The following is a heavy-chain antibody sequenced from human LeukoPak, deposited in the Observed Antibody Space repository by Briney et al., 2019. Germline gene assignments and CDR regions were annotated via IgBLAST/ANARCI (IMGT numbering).Heavy chain of an antibody. Sequence: SETLSLTXAVSGYSISSGYYWGWVREPPGEGLEWIGSIYHSGSTYYNPSLKSRVTISVDTSKNQFSLKLSSVTAADTAVSYCARRGNDAFDIWGQGTMVTVSS. V-gene: IGHV4-38-2*01. CDR1: GYSISSGYY. J-gene: IGHJ3*02. D-gene: IGHD6-25*01. CDR2: IYHSGST. CDR3: ARRGNDAFDI.